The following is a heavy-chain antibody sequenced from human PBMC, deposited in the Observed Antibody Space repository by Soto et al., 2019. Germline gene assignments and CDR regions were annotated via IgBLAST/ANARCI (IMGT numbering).Heavy chain of an antibody. CDR2: IYSGGST. J-gene: IGHJ6*02. Sequence: GGYPRLSCAASGFTASSNHMSWVRQAPEKGLEWVSVIYSGGSTYYADSVKGRFTISRDNSKNTLYLQMNSLRAEDTAVYYCARESTSNYYDSNSLFPCESYYSMDVWCQGPTITLSS. D-gene: IGHD3-22*01. CDR1: GFTASSNH. V-gene: IGHV3-53*01. CDR3: ARESTSNYYDSNSLFPCESYYSMDV.